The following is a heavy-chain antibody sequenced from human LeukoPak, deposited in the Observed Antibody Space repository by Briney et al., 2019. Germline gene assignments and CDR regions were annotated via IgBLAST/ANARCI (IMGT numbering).Heavy chain of an antibody. J-gene: IGHJ3*02. CDR3: ARYGGNSSHAFDI. D-gene: IGHD2-21*02. CDR1: GGSFSGYY. CDR2: INHSGST. V-gene: IGHV4-34*01. Sequence: PSETLSLTCAVYGGSFSGYYWSWIRQPPGKGLEWIGGINHSGSTNYNPSLKSRVTISVDTSKNQFSLKLSSVTAADTAVYYCARYGGNSSHAFDIWGQGTMVTVSS.